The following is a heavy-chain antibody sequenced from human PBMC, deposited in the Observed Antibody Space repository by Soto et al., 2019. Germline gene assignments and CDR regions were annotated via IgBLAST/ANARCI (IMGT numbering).Heavy chain of an antibody. CDR2: ISAYNGNT. Sequence: ASVKVSCKASGYTFTSYGISWVRQAPGQGLEWMGWISAYNGNTNYAQKLQGRVTMTTDTSTSTAYMELRSLRSDDTAVYYCARCLWVIVVVPAAMRDGAFDIWGQGTMVTVSS. D-gene: IGHD2-2*01. J-gene: IGHJ3*02. CDR1: GYTFTSYG. V-gene: IGHV1-18*01. CDR3: ARCLWVIVVVPAAMRDGAFDI.